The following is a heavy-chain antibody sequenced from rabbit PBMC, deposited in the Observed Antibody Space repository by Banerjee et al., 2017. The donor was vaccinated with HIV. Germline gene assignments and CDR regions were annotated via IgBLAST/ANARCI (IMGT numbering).Heavy chain of an antibody. Sequence: QEQLEESGGDLVKPEGSLTLTCTASGFSLSSGAMSWVRQAPGKGLEWIACIYVGDGNTDYASWVNGRFSISRSTSLNTVTLQMTSLTAADTATYFCARDLAAVTGWNFGLWGPGTLV. CDR2: IYVGDGNT. V-gene: IGHV1S47*01. J-gene: IGHJ6*01. CDR1: GFSLSSGA. CDR3: ARDLAAVTGWNFGL. D-gene: IGHD7-1*01.